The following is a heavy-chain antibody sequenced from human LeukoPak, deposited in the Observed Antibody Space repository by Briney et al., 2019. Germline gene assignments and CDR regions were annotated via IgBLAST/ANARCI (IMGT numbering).Heavy chain of an antibody. V-gene: IGHV3-21*01. CDR3: ARGRVTREYFFDY. Sequence: GGSLRLSCAASAFTFSNYTMNWVRQAPGKGLEWVSSISTSSSYIYYADSVKGRFTISRDNAQNSLYLQMNSLRAEDTAVYYCARGRVTREYFFDYWGQGTLVTVSS. CDR1: AFTFSNYT. D-gene: IGHD2-21*02. CDR2: ISTSSSYI. J-gene: IGHJ4*02.